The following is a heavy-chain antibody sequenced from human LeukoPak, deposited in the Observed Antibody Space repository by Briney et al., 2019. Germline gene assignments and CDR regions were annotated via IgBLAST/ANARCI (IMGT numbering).Heavy chain of an antibody. CDR1: GYTFTGYY. J-gene: IGHJ4*02. CDR2: INPNSGGT. V-gene: IGHV1-2*02. D-gene: IGHD2-2*01. CDR3: ARDSEYQLPSH. Sequence: ASVKVSCKASGYTFTGYYMHWVRQAPGQGLEWMGWINPNSGGTYYAQKFQGRVTMTRDTSISTAYMELSRLRSDDTAVYYCARDSEYQLPSHWGQGTLVTVSS.